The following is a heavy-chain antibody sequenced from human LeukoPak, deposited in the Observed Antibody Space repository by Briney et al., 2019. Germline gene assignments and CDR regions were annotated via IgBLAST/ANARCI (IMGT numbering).Heavy chain of an antibody. J-gene: IGHJ6*03. D-gene: IGHD3-3*01. CDR1: GFTFSSYS. V-gene: IGHV3-21*01. CDR3: ARGGTIFGVYYYMDV. Sequence: PGGSLRLSCAASGFTFSSYSMNWVRQAPGKGLEWVSSISSSSSYIYYADSVKGRFTISRDNAKNSLYLQMNSLRAEDTAVYYCARGGTIFGVYYYMDVWGKGTTVTVSS. CDR2: ISSSSSYI.